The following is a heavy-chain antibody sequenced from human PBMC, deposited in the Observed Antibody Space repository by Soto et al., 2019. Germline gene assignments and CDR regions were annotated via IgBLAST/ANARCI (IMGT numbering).Heavy chain of an antibody. J-gene: IGHJ4*02. CDR2: VSSDGRDK. D-gene: IGHD1-26*01. Sequence: QVQLVESGGGVVQPGGSLRLSCAASGFSFSSSSMHWVRQAPGKGLEWVSIVSSDGRDKYYADSVKGRFTIFRDNSKNTLSLHMNSLKTDDTAVYYCVGDRGGSYNFNYWGQGTPVTVSS. CDR1: GFSFSSSS. V-gene: IGHV3-30*04. CDR3: VGDRGGSYNFNY.